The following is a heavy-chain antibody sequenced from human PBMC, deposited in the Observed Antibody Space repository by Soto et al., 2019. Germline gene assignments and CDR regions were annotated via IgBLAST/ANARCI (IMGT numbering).Heavy chain of an antibody. CDR2: IIHLFRTP. D-gene: IGHD5-12*01. V-gene: IGHV1-69*12. Sequence: QAQLVQSGAEVKKPGSSVKVSCKASGGTFSNYAISWVRQAPGQGLEWMGGIIHLFRTPDYSQKFQGRVRITAEEATSTAYMELSSLRYEDTALYYGARYKDRLQLGGNYYYALDFWGQGTTVTVSS. CDR1: GGTFSNYA. CDR3: ARYKDRLQLGGNYYYALDF. J-gene: IGHJ6*02.